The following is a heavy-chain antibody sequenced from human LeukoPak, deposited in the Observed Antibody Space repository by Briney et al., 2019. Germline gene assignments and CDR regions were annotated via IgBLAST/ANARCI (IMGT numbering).Heavy chain of an antibody. D-gene: IGHD1/OR15-1a*01. V-gene: IGHV1-69*05. CDR3: ATGPGYWNNDAFDI. CDR1: GGTFSSYA. Sequence: SVKVSCKASGGTFSSYAISWVRQAPGQGLEWMGRIIPIFGTANCAQKFQGRVTITTDESTSTAYMELSSLRSEDTAVYYCATGPGYWNNDAFDIWGQGTMVTVSS. CDR2: IIPIFGTA. J-gene: IGHJ3*02.